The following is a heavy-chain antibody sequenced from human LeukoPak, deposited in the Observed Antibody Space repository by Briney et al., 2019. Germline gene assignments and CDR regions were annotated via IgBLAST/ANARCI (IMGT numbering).Heavy chain of an antibody. Sequence: GGSLRLSREASGFTFSNYWMNWVRQAPGKGLEWVAVIKLNENQKYYMDSVKGRFTVSRDNAKNSLYLQMNSLRAEDTAVYYCANQRGDYWGQGTLVTVSS. CDR2: IKLNENQK. CDR1: GFTFSNYW. J-gene: IGHJ4*02. V-gene: IGHV3-7*01. D-gene: IGHD3-10*01. CDR3: ANQRGDY.